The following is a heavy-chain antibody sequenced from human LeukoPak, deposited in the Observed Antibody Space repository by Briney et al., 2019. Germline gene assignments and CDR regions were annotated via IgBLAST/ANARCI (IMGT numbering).Heavy chain of an antibody. V-gene: IGHV3-11*04. Sequence: GSLRLSCAASGFEFRGYYMSWDCQAPGEGLGGISNIKTTGLTTYYADSVKGRFTISRDNAKNSLFLQMNSLRADDTAIHYCARTGQLRYMDVWGKGTAVTVSS. CDR3: ARTGQLRYMDV. CDR2: IKTTGLTT. J-gene: IGHJ6*03. CDR1: GFEFRGYY.